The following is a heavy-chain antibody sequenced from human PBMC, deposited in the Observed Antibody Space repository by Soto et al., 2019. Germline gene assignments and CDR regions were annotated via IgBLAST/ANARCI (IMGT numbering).Heavy chain of an antibody. D-gene: IGHD1-1*01. J-gene: IGHJ5*02. CDR3: ARGRGTRFNWFDP. CDR1: GYTFTSNY. CDR2: INPSGGTT. V-gene: IGHV1-46*01. Sequence: QVQLVQSGAEVKKPGASVKVSCKASGYTFTSNYVQWVRQAPGQGLEWMGFINPSGGTTSYTQKFQGRVTMTRDTSTSTVYMELSSLRSEDTAVYYCARGRGTRFNWFDPWGQGTRVTVSS.